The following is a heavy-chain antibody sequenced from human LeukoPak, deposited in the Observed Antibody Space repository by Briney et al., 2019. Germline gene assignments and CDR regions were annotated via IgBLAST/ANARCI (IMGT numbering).Heavy chain of an antibody. V-gene: IGHV3-23*01. CDR3: AKSPTSSGSYYSPLYFDY. CDR1: GFTFSSYA. J-gene: IGHJ4*02. CDR2: ISGSGGST. Sequence: GGSLRLSCAASGFTFSSYAMSWVRQAPGKGLEWVSAISGSGGSTYYADSVKGRFTISRDNSKNTLYLQMNSLRAEDTAVYYCAKSPTSSGSYYSPLYFDYWGQGTLVTVSS. D-gene: IGHD3-10*01.